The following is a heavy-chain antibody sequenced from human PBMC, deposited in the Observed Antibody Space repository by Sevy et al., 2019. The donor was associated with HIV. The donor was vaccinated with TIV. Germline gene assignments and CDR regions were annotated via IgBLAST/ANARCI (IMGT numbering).Heavy chain of an antibody. CDR1: GFTFDSFR. J-gene: IGHJ4*02. CDR3: ARGMIPDYRDANGPLDY. Sequence: GGSLRLSCRTSGFTFDSFRFMWVRQAPGKGLEWLSYISTYGTTTFYADSVKGRFTISRDNAENSVFLQMNSLTEDDTAVYFCARGMIPDYRDANGPLDYWGQGTRVTVSS. CDR2: ISTYGTTT. D-gene: IGHD2-8*01. V-gene: IGHV3-48*02.